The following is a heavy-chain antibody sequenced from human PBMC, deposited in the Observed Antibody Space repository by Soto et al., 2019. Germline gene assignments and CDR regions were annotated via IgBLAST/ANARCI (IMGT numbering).Heavy chain of an antibody. CDR1: GGSVSSGSYY. CDR3: AADYYDSSGAGDFDY. CDR2: TYYSGST. V-gene: IGHV4-61*01. J-gene: IGHJ4*02. Sequence: SETLSLTCTVSGGSVSSGSYYWSWIRQPPGKGLEWIGYTYYSGSTNYNPSLKSRVTISVDTSKSQFSLKLSSVTAADTAVYYCAADYYDSSGAGDFDYWGQGTLVTVSS. D-gene: IGHD3-22*01.